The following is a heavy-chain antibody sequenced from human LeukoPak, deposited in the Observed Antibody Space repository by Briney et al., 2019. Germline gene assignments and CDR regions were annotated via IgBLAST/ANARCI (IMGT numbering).Heavy chain of an antibody. Sequence: GESLKISCQASGYSLTGYWIGWVRQMPGKGLEWMGVVYPGDSDTRYSPSFQGQVTISADKSISTAYLQWSSLKASDTAMYYCARRGGDAFDIWGQGTMVTVSS. J-gene: IGHJ3*02. CDR2: VYPGDSDT. V-gene: IGHV5-51*01. CDR1: GYSLTGYW. CDR3: ARRGGDAFDI.